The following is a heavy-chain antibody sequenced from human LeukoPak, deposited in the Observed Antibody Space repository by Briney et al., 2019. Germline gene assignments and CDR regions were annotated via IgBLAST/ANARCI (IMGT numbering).Heavy chain of an antibody. V-gene: IGHV3-21*01. CDR3: ARVPVQLWSKTYFDY. CDR1: GFTFSSYY. D-gene: IGHD5-18*01. Sequence: GGSLRLSCAASGFTFSSYYMSWVRQAPGKGLEWVSSISSSSSYIYYADSVKGRFTISRDNAKNSLYLQMNSLRAEDTAVYYCARVPVQLWSKTYFDYWGQGTLVTVSS. CDR2: ISSSSSYI. J-gene: IGHJ4*02.